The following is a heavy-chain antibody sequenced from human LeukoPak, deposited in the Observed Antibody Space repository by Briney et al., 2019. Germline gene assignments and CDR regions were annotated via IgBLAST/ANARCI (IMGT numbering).Heavy chain of an antibody. CDR2: ASYRGST. J-gene: IGHJ4*02. CDR3: ARGRGWYAY. Sequence: PQTLSPTCTVAGGSITIDYWSWIRPPPQEVLGWIGFASYRGSTNYNPSLLGRSTISADWSKTQSSLNVNSLTPADTAVYDCARGRGWYAYWGQGTLVTVSS. V-gene: IGHV4-59*01. D-gene: IGHD6-19*01. CDR1: GGSITIDY.